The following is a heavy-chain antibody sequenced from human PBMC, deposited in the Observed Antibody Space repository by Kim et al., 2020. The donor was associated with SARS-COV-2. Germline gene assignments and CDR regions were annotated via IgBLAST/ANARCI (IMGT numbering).Heavy chain of an antibody. V-gene: IGHV4-28*03. D-gene: IGHD3-3*01. CDR3: ARDYNFNTNFDL. J-gene: IGHJ4*02. Sequence: YYNPSLQGRVTMSVDTSKNQFSLKLSSVTAADTAVYFCARDYNFNTNFDLWGQGTMVTVSS.